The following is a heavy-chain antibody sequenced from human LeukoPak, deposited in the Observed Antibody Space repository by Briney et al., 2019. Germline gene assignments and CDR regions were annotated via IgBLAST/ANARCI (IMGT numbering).Heavy chain of an antibody. CDR1: GFSFSSYA. D-gene: IGHD3-10*01. J-gene: IGHJ4*02. CDR3: ATFMAQNLDY. Sequence: GGSLRLSCGASGFSFSSYAMSWVRQAPGKGLEWVSAISGSGSKTYYADSVKGRFTISRDNSKNTVSLQMNSLRVEDTAIYYCATFMAQNLDYWGQGTLVTVSS. CDR2: ISGSGSKT. V-gene: IGHV3-23*01.